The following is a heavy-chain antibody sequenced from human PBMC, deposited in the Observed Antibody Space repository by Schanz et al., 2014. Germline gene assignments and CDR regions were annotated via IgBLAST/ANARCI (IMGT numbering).Heavy chain of an antibody. CDR3: ARGPGGATYTHVXS. CDR1: QFTFSAYA. Sequence: EVQLVESGGGLVQPGGSLRLSCAASQFTFSAYAMNWVRQAPGKGLQWVSYISSGSFTSYYADSLKGRFTISRDDAKNTLYLQMNRLKDEDTAVYYCARGPGGATYTHVXSWGQGTLXXVSS. V-gene: IGHV3-48*02. CDR2: ISSGSFTS. D-gene: IGHD1-26*01. J-gene: IGHJ4*02.